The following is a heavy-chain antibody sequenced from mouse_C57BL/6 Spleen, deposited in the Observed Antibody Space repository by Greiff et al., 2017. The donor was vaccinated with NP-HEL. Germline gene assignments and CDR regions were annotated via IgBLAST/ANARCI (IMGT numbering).Heavy chain of an antibody. D-gene: IGHD1-1*01. Sequence: EVQLQQSGPGLVKPSQSLSLTCSVTGYSITSGYYWNWIRQFPGNKLEWMGYISYDGSTNYNPSFKNRISITRDTSKNQFFLKLNSVTTEHTATDYCARGDYCGSSWFAYWGQGTLVTVSA. CDR3: ARGDYCGSSWFAY. CDR1: GYSITSGYY. V-gene: IGHV3-6*01. CDR2: ISYDGST. J-gene: IGHJ3*01.